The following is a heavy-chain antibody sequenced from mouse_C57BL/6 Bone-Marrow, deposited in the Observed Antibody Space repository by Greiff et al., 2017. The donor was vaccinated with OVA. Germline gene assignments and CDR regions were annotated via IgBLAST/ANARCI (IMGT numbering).Heavy chain of an antibody. Sequence: LVKPGASVKISCKASGYAFSSSWMNWVKQRPGKGLEWIGRIYPGDGDTNYNGKFKGKATLTADKSSSTAYMQLSSLTSEDSAVYFCARSSNYHYYAMDYWGQGTSVTVSS. CDR1: GYAFSSSW. CDR2: IYPGDGDT. J-gene: IGHJ4*01. CDR3: ARSSNYHYYAMDY. V-gene: IGHV1-82*01. D-gene: IGHD2-5*01.